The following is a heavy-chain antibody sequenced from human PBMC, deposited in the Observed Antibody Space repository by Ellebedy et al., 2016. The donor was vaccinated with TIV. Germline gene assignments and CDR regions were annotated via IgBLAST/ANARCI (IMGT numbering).Heavy chain of an antibody. Sequence: PGGSLRLSCAASGFTFSSYDMHWVRQVTGKGLEWVSAIGTAGDTYYPGSVKGRFTISRENAKNSLYLQMNSLRAGDTAVYYCAREREEWELDYFDYWGQGTLVTVSS. CDR2: IGTAGDT. J-gene: IGHJ4*02. CDR3: AREREEWELDYFDY. V-gene: IGHV3-13*01. D-gene: IGHD1-26*01. CDR1: GFTFSSYD.